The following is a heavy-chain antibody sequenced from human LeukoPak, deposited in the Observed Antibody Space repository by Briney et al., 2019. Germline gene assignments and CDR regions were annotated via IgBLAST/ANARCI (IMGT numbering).Heavy chain of an antibody. V-gene: IGHV5-51*01. CDR2: IDPSDSET. D-gene: IGHD3-10*01. CDR1: GYSFTKYW. CDR3: VRHRGSGVVSPFDY. Sequence: GESLKISCKGSGYSFTKYWIGWVRQMPGKGLEWMGNIDPSDSETRHSPSFQGQVTISVDKPISTAYLQWSSLQASDTAMYYCVRHRGSGVVSPFDYWGQGTLVTVSS. J-gene: IGHJ4*02.